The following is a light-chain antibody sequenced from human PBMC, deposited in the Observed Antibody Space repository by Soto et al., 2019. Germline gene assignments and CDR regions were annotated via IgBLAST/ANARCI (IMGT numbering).Light chain of an antibody. Sequence: PSFLSASVGDRVTITCRASQGISTYLAWYQQKPGKAPKLLIYAASSLQSGVPSRFSGSGSGTEFTLTISSLQPDDFATYYCQHYNSYSEAFGQGTKVDIK. CDR2: AAS. V-gene: IGKV1-9*01. J-gene: IGKJ1*01. CDR1: QGISTY. CDR3: QHYNSYSEA.